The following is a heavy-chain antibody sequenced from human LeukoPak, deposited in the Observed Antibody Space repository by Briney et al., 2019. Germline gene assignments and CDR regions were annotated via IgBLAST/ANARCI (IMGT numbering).Heavy chain of an antibody. Sequence: SVKVSCKASGGSFNSYAITWVRQAPGQGLEWMGRIIPVFGSSNYAQKFQDRVTLTADIASNTAYMELNSLTSEDTAVYFCAKQGGARQDYYMDVWGNGTTVIVCS. D-gene: IGHD1-26*01. CDR3: AKQGGARQDYYMDV. CDR2: IIPVFGSS. CDR1: GGSFNSYA. V-gene: IGHV1-69*06. J-gene: IGHJ6*03.